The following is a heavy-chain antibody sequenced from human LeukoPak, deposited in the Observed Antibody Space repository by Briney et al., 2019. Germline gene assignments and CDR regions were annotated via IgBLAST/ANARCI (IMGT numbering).Heavy chain of an antibody. CDR2: INPNSGGT. J-gene: IGHJ5*02. V-gene: IGHV1-2*02. Sequence: ASVTVSCKASGYTFTAYYLHWVRQAPGQGLEWMGWINPNSGGTNYAQKFQGRVTMTRDTSISTAYMELSRLRSDDTAVYYCALQGGYCSSTSCFYRRDLGNWFDPWGQGTLVTVSS. CDR3: ALQGGYCSSTSCFYRRDLGNWFDP. CDR1: GYTFTAYY. D-gene: IGHD2-2*01.